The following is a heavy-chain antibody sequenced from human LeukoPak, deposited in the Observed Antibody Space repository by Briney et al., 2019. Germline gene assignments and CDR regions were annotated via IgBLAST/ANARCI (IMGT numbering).Heavy chain of an antibody. CDR3: ARGPPQRTMVRGVIITGFGYAEDY. Sequence: GASVKVSCKASGYTFTSYAMNWVRQAPGQGLEWMGWINTNTGNPTYAQGFTGRFVFSLDTSVSTAYLQISSLKAEDTAVYYCARGPPQRTMVRGVIITGFGYAEDYWGQGTLVTVSS. CDR2: INTNTGNP. CDR1: GYTFTSYA. V-gene: IGHV7-4-1*02. J-gene: IGHJ4*02. D-gene: IGHD3-10*01.